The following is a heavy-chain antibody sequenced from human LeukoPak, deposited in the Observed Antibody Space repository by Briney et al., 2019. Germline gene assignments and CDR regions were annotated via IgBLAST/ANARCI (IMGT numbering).Heavy chain of an antibody. CDR2: ITPDGSTT. CDR3: TSDTFGEHDH. CDR1: GFTFSSYW. D-gene: IGHD3-10*01. Sequence: GGSLRLSRAASGFTFSSYWMHWVRQAPGKGLVWVSRITPDGSTTTYADSVKGRFAISRDNAKNTLFLQMNNLRAEDTALYYCTSDTFGEHDHWGQGTLVSVSS. V-gene: IGHV3-74*01. J-gene: IGHJ4*02.